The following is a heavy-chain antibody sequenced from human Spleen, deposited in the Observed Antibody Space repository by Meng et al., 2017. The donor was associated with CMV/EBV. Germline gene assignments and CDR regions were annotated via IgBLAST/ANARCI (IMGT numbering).Heavy chain of an antibody. J-gene: IGHJ4*02. CDR3: AKVYEAYNPKSYFDY. Sequence: ETLSLTCAASGFTFSSYWMHWVRQAPGKGLVWVSRINSDGSSTSYADSVKGRFTISRDNAKNTLYLQMNSLRAEDTAVYYCAKVYEAYNPKSYFDYWGQGTLVTVSS. V-gene: IGHV3-74*01. CDR1: GFTFSSYW. D-gene: IGHD2-21*01. CDR2: INSDGSST.